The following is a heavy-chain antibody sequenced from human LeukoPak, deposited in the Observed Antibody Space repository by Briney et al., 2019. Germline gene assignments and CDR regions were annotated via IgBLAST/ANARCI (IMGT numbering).Heavy chain of an antibody. CDR3: ARDVAYSAFDY. Sequence: GGSLRLSCAASGFSFSSYSMKWVRQAPGKGLEWVATIRPDGSEGYYADSVRGRFTISRDNSKNSFYLQMSSLRAEDTGVFYCARDVAYSAFDYWGQGTLVTVSS. J-gene: IGHJ4*02. CDR2: IRPDGSEG. V-gene: IGHV3-7*01. CDR1: GFSFSSYS. D-gene: IGHD2-21*01.